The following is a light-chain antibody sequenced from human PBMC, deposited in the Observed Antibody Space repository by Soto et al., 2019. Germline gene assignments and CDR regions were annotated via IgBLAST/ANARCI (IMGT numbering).Light chain of an antibody. V-gene: IGLV1-40*01. Sequence: QSALTQPPSVSGAPGQRVTLSCTGSRSNIGAGYDVHWYQQLPGTAPKLLIYGNSNRPSGVPDRFSGSKSGTSASLAITGLQAEDEADYYCQSYDSSLSGWVFGGGTQLTVL. CDR2: GNS. J-gene: IGLJ3*02. CDR1: RSNIGAGYD. CDR3: QSYDSSLSGWV.